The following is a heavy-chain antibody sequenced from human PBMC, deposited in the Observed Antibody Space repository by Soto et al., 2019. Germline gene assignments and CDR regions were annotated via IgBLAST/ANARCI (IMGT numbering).Heavy chain of an antibody. CDR1: GGSISSSNW. J-gene: IGHJ4*02. D-gene: IGHD6-19*01. CDR3: ESFWAGYSSGWYAVEPHYFDY. CDR2: IYHSGST. V-gene: IGHV4-4*02. Sequence: SETLSLTCAVSGGSISSSNWWSWVRQPPGKGLEWIGEIYHSGSTNYNPSLKSRVTISVDKSKNQFSLRLSSVTAADTAVYYCESFWAGYSSGWYAVEPHYFDYWGQGTLVTVSS.